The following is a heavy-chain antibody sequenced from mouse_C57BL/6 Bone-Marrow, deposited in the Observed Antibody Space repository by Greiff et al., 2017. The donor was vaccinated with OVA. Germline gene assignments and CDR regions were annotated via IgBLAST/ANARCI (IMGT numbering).Heavy chain of an antibody. CDR1: GYTFNDYY. J-gene: IGHJ2*01. Sequence: VQLQQSGPVLVKPGASVKMSCKASGYTFNDYYMNWVKQSHGKSLEWIGVINPYNGGTSYNQKCKGKATLTVDKSSSTAYMERNSLKSEDSAFYYCPRGGYYFDYWGQGTTLTVSS. CDR3: PRGGYYFDY. V-gene: IGHV1-19*01. CDR2: INPYNGGT.